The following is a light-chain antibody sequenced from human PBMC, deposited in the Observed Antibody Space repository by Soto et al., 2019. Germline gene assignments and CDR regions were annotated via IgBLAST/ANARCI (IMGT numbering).Light chain of an antibody. CDR1: SSDVGGYNY. V-gene: IGLV2-14*03. J-gene: IGLJ1*01. Sequence: QSALTQPASVSGSPGQSSTISCTGTSSDVGGYNYVSWYQHHPGKAPKLMIYDVSNRPSGVSNRFSGSKSGNTASLNISGLQAEDEADYYCTSYTSSSTYVFGTGTKLTVL. CDR2: DVS. CDR3: TSYTSSSTYV.